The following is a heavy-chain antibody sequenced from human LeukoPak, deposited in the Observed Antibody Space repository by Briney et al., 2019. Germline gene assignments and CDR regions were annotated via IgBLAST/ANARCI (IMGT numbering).Heavy chain of an antibody. D-gene: IGHD2-21*01. J-gene: IGHJ5*02. CDR3: ARADRLHGGPYLIGP. Sequence: DSVKVSCKPSGYSFTDYYMHWVRQAPGQGLEWMGWINPNSGGTSSAQKFQGRVTMTRDTSITTVYMEVSWLTSDDTAIYYCARADRLHGGPYLIGPWGQGTLVTVSS. CDR1: GYSFTDYY. CDR2: INPNSGGT. V-gene: IGHV1-2*02.